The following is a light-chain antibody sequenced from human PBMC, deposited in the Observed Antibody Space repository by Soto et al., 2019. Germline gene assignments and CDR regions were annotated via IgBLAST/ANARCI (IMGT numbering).Light chain of an antibody. CDR3: QQYGSSTPLT. CDR2: GAS. J-gene: IGKJ4*01. V-gene: IGKV3-20*01. Sequence: EIVLTQSPGSLSLSPAERATLSCRASESVSHKYLAWYQQKPGQTPRLLISGASNRAAGIPDRFSGSGSGTDFPLTIGGLEPEDFAVYYCQQYGSSTPLTLGGGTKVDIK. CDR1: ESVSHKY.